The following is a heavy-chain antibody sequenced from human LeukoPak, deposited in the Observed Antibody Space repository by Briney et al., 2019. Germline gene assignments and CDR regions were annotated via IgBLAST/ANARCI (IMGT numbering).Heavy chain of an antibody. D-gene: IGHD3-10*01. J-gene: IGHJ3*02. CDR2: FDPNTGAT. CDR1: GDTLTGYY. Sequence: ASVKVSCKASGDTLTGYYLHWVRQAPRQGLEWMGCFDPNTGATNYAQKFQGRVTMTRDTSIDTDFLELRSLVSDDTALYYCAGYTVVRGLTLSAFDIWGQGTMVTVSS. CDR3: AGYTVVRGLTLSAFDI. V-gene: IGHV1-2*02.